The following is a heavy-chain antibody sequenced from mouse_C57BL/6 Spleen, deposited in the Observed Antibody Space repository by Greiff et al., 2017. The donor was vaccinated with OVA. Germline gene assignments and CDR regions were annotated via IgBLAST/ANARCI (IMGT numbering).Heavy chain of an antibody. Sequence: VQLKESGPELVKPGASVKMSCKASGYTFTDYNMHWVKQSHGKSLEWIGYINPNNGGTSYNQKFKGKATLTVNKSSSTAYMELRSLTSEDSAVYYCARCPRTVVAQYFDVWGTGTTVTVSS. D-gene: IGHD1-1*01. J-gene: IGHJ1*03. CDR2: INPNNGGT. CDR3: ARCPRTVVAQYFDV. CDR1: GYTFTDYN. V-gene: IGHV1-22*01.